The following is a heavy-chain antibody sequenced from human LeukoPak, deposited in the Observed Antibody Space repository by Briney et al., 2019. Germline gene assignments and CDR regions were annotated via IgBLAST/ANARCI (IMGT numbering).Heavy chain of an antibody. Sequence: ASVKVSCKASGYTFTSYGISWVRQAPGQGLEWMGWISAYNGNTNYAQKLQGRVTMTTDTSTSTAHMELRSLRSDDTAVYYCARGSSSSWYTIVNEYYFDYWGQGTLVTVSS. CDR3: ARGSSSSWYTIVNEYYFDY. CDR1: GYTFTSYG. V-gene: IGHV1-18*01. D-gene: IGHD6-13*01. J-gene: IGHJ4*02. CDR2: ISAYNGNT.